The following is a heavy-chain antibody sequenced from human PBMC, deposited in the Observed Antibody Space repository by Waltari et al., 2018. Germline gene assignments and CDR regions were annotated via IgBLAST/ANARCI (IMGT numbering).Heavy chain of an antibody. D-gene: IGHD1-26*01. Sequence: EVQLVESGGGLVQPGGSLRLSCAASGFTFTSYYMHWVRQPPGKGLVCVSRISSDGTSTSYADSVKGRFTISRDNAKNTLFLQMNSLRAEDTGVHYCARGSHYSNDYWGQGTLVTVSS. CDR2: ISSDGTST. V-gene: IGHV3-74*01. CDR3: ARGSHYSNDY. CDR1: GFTFTSYY. J-gene: IGHJ4*01.